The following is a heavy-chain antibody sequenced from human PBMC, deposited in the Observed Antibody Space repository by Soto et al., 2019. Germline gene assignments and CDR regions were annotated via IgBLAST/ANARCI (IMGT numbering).Heavy chain of an antibody. CDR2: ISYDGSNK. CDR1: GFTFSSYG. Sequence: PGGSLRLSCAASGFTFSSYGMHWVRQAPGKGLEWVAVISYDGSNKYYADSVKGRFTISRDNSKNTLYLQMNSLRAEDTAVYYCAKDVADYSNYYYYGMDVWGQGTTVTVS. J-gene: IGHJ6*02. D-gene: IGHD4-4*01. CDR3: AKDVADYSNYYYYGMDV. V-gene: IGHV3-30*18.